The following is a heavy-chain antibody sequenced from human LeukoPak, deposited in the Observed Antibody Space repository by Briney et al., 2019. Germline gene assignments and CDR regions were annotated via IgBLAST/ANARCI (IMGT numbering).Heavy chain of an antibody. J-gene: IGHJ4*02. CDR3: ARRLRGFDY. D-gene: IGHD4-17*01. CDR2: IYYSGST. Sequence: SETLSLTCTVSGGSISSYCWSWIRQPPGKGLEWIGYIYYSGSTNYNPSLKSRVTISVDTSKNQFSLKLSSVTAADTAVYYCARRLRGFDYWGQGTLVTVSS. CDR1: GGSISSYC. V-gene: IGHV4-59*01.